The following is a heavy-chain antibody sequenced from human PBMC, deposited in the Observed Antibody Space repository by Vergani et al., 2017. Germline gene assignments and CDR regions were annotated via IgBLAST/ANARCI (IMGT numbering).Heavy chain of an antibody. D-gene: IGHD2-21*01. V-gene: IGHV4-59*11. CDR3: ARDGGEYDKDALDV. J-gene: IGHJ3*01. CDR1: FDSIRNPY. Sequence: QVQLQESGPGLVKSSETLSLTCSVSFDSIRNPYCNWIRQPPGKGLEWIGSIHYSENTHYNPSLKTRVTISVDTSKNQFSLTVTSVTAADTAVYYCARDGGEYDKDALDVWGQGTKVTVTS. CDR2: IHYSENT.